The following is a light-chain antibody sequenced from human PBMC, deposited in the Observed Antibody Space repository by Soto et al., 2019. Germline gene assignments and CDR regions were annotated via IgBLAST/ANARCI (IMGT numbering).Light chain of an antibody. Sequence: QSVLTQPASVSGSPGQSITISCTGTSSDVGGYNLVSWYQQQPDKAPKLMIXXXXXXXXXXXXXXXXXKFGNTASLTISGLXXXXXXXXYCCSYAGSSTLVFGTGTKLTVL. CDR1: SSDVGGYNL. V-gene: IGLV2-23*01. J-gene: IGLJ1*01. CDR3: CSYAGSSTLV. CDR2: XXX.